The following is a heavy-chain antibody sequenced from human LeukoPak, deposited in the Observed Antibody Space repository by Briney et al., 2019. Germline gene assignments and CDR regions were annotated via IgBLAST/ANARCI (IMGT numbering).Heavy chain of an antibody. CDR1: GGTFSIYA. D-gene: IGHD2-2*01. CDR2: IIPILGTT. J-gene: IGHJ4*02. Sequence: SVNVSFKASGGTFSIYAIGGVRQAPGRGLGWVGGIIPILGTTNDAQKFQARVKITADESTSTAYMELSSLRSEDTAVYYCARGYWSSTSCYYSRWGQGTLVTVSS. V-gene: IGHV1-69*13. CDR3: ARGYWSSTSCYYSR.